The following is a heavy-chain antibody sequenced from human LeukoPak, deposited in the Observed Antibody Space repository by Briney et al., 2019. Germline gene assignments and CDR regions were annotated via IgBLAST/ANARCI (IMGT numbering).Heavy chain of an antibody. V-gene: IGHV3-30*02. CDR1: GFTFSSYG. Sequence: GGSLRLSCAASGFTFSSYGMHWVRQAPGKGLEWVAFIRYDGSNKYYADSVKGRFTISRDNAKNSLYLQMNSLRAEDMALYYCAKVLVRGVPSGAFDIWGQGTMVTVSS. CDR3: AKVLVRGVPSGAFDI. CDR2: IRYDGSNK. J-gene: IGHJ3*02. D-gene: IGHD3-10*01.